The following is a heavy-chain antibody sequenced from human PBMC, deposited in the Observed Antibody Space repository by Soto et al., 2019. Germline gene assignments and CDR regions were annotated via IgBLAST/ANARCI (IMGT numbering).Heavy chain of an antibody. V-gene: IGHV5-51*01. CDR3: ARSQCSSTTCYAGDY. CDR1: GYSFTSYW. Sequence: GESLKISCKGSGYSFTSYWIGWVRQMPGKGLEWMGIIYPGDSDTRYSPSFQGQVTISADKSIGTAYLQWSSLKASDTAIYYCARSQCSSTTCYAGDYWGQGTLVTVSS. CDR2: IYPGDSDT. D-gene: IGHD2-2*01. J-gene: IGHJ4*02.